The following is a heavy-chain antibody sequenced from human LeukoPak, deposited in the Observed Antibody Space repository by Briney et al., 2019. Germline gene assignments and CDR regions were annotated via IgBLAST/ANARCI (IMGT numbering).Heavy chain of an antibody. CDR2: VSPYSGAT. CDR3: ARDLTNGDGYNLPHY. Sequence: ASVKVSCKASGGTFSSYAISWVRQAPGQGLEWMGWVSPYSGATKYAQKFQVRAIMTTDTSISAVSMDLTRLTSDDTAVYYCARDLTNGDGYNLPHYWGQGTLVTVSS. D-gene: IGHD5-24*01. V-gene: IGHV1-2*02. J-gene: IGHJ4*02. CDR1: GGTFSSYA.